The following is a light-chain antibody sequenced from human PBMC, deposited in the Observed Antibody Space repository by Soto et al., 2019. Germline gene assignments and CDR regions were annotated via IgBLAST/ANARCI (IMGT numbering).Light chain of an antibody. V-gene: IGKV3-20*01. CDR2: GTS. Sequence: EIVLTQSPGTLSLSPGERATLSCRASQSVSGNSVAWYQQKPGQAPRLLIYGTSSRATAIPDRFSGSGSGTDFTLTISRLEPEDFAVYYCQQYGSSVLTFGQGTKVEI. CDR1: QSVSGNS. J-gene: IGKJ1*01. CDR3: QQYGSSVLT.